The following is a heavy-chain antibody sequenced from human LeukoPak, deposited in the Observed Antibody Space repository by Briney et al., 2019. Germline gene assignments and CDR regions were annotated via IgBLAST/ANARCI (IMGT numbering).Heavy chain of an antibody. CDR3: AKDRLDYYDSSSYYFRLGYFDY. Sequence: GGSLRLSCAASGFTFSSYAMSWVRQAPGKGLEWVSAISGSGGSTYYADSVKGRFTISRDNSKNTLYLQMNSLRAEDTAVYYCAKDRLDYYDSSSYYFRLGYFDYWGQGTLVTVSS. D-gene: IGHD3-22*01. J-gene: IGHJ4*02. V-gene: IGHV3-23*01. CDR2: ISGSGGST. CDR1: GFTFSSYA.